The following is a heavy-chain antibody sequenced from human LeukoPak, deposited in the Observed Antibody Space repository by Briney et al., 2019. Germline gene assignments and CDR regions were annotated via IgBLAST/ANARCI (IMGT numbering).Heavy chain of an antibody. CDR2: INWNGGST. V-gene: IGHV3-20*04. D-gene: IGHD2-15*01. CDR1: GFTFDDYG. J-gene: IGHJ4*02. CDR3: ADGGYCSGGSCYHFDY. Sequence: GGSLRLSCAASGFTFDDYGMSWVRQAPGKGLEWVSGINWNGGSTGYADSVKGRFTISRDNAKNSLYLQMNSLRAEDTAVYYCADGGYCSGGSCYHFDYWGQGTLVTVSS.